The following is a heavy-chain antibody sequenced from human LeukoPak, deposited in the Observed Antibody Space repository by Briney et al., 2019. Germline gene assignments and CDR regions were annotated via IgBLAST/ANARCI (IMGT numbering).Heavy chain of an antibody. CDR2: ISSSGSTI. V-gene: IGHV3-11*01. Sequence: KSGGSLRLSCAASGFTFSDYYMSWIRQAPGKGLEWVSYISSSGSTIYYADSVKGRFTISRDNAKNSLYLQMNSLRAEDTAVYYCARTGYNWNQRAFDIWGQGTMVTVSS. CDR3: ARTGYNWNQRAFDI. D-gene: IGHD1-20*01. CDR1: GFTFSDYY. J-gene: IGHJ3*02.